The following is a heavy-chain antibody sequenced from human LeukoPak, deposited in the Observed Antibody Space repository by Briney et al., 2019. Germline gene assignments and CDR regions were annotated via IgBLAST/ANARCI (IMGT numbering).Heavy chain of an antibody. V-gene: IGHV5-51*01. CDR3: ARPGYRSRYFDY. Sequence: PGEPLKISCQGSGYTFTNYWIGWVRQMRGKGLEWMGSINPGDSETKYSPSFQGQVTISADKSISTAYLQWSSLKASDTAMYYCARPGYRSRYFDYWGHGALVTVSS. CDR2: INPGDSET. J-gene: IGHJ4*01. CDR1: GYTFTNYW. D-gene: IGHD6-19*01.